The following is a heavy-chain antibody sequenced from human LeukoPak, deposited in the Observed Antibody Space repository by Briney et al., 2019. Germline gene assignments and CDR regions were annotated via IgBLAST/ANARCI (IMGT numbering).Heavy chain of an antibody. CDR2: ISYDGSNK. V-gene: IGHV3-30*18. J-gene: IGHJ4*02. CDR1: RFTFSNYW. Sequence: GGSLRLSCAASRFTFSNYWMSWVRQAPGKGLEWVAIISYDGSNKYYADSVKGRFTISRDNSKNTLYLQMNSLRAEDTAVYYCAKDEYDSHEADYWGQGTLVTVSS. CDR3: AKDEYDSHEADY. D-gene: IGHD2/OR15-2a*01.